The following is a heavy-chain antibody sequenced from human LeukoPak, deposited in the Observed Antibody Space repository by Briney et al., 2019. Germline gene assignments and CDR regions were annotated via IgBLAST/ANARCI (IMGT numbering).Heavy chain of an antibody. CDR3: AGSQAYDILSVRGSFDY. Sequence: ASVTVSCKASGYTFTSYYMHWVRQAPGQGLEWMGIINPSGGSTSYAQKFQGRVTMTRDMSTSTVYMELSSLRSEDTVVYYCAGSQAYDILSVRGSFDYWGQGTLVTVSS. CDR2: INPSGGST. J-gene: IGHJ4*02. CDR1: GYTFTSYY. V-gene: IGHV1-46*01. D-gene: IGHD3-22*01.